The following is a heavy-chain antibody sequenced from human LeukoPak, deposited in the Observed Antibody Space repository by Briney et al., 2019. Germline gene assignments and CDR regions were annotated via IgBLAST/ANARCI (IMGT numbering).Heavy chain of an antibody. J-gene: IGHJ4*02. D-gene: IGHD2-2*01. Sequence: GGSLRLSCAVSGFTVSTNYMSWVRQAPGKGLEWVSAISGSGGSTYYADSVKGRFTISRDNSKNTLYLQMNSLRAEDTAVYYCAKPLGYQLLADYWGQGTLVTVSS. CDR3: AKPLGYQLLADY. V-gene: IGHV3-23*01. CDR1: GFTVSTNY. CDR2: ISGSGGST.